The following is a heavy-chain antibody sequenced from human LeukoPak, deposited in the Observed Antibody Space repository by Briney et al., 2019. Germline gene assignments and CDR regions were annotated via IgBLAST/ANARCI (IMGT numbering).Heavy chain of an antibody. CDR1: GYTFTSYG. Sequence: ASVKVSCKASGYTFTSYGISWVRQAPGQGLEWMGWISAYNGNTNYAQKLQGRVTMTTDTSTSTAYMELRSLRSDDTAVYYCARVVRITTVRGPNTFDPWGQGTLVTVSS. J-gene: IGHJ5*02. CDR3: ARVVRITTVRGPNTFDP. V-gene: IGHV1-18*01. D-gene: IGHD3-10*01. CDR2: ISAYNGNT.